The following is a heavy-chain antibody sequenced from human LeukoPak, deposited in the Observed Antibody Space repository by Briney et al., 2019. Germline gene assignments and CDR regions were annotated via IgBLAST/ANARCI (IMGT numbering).Heavy chain of an antibody. CDR1: GGSISSYY. Sequence: SETLSLTCTVSGGSISSYYWSWIRQPPGKGLEWIGYIYYSGSTNYNPSLRSRVTISVDTSKNQFSLKLSSVTAADTAVYYCARDPPGGFAFDIWGQGTMVTVSS. V-gene: IGHV4-59*01. CDR2: IYYSGST. J-gene: IGHJ3*02. D-gene: IGHD3-16*01. CDR3: ARDPPGGFAFDI.